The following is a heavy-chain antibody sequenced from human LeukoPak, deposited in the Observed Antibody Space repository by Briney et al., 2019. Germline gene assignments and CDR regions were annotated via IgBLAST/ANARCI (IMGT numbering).Heavy chain of an antibody. J-gene: IGHJ2*01. CDR3: ARGSDSSGWGSWYFDL. D-gene: IGHD6-19*01. CDR2: INHSGST. V-gene: IGHV4-34*01. Sequence: SETLSLTCAVYGGSFSGYYWSWIRQPPGKGLEWIGEINHSGSTNYNPSLKSRVTISVDTSKNQFSLKLSSVTAADTAVYYCARGSDSSGWGSWYFDLWGRGTLVTVSS. CDR1: GGSFSGYY.